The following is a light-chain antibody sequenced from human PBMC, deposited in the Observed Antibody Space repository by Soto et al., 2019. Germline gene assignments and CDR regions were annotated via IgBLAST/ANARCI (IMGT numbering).Light chain of an antibody. Sequence: DIQMTQSPSTLSASVGDRVTITCRASQGISAWLAWYQQKPGKAPKLLIYDASSLESGVPSRFSGSGSGTDFTLTISSLQPEDFATYYCQQSYSTLSITFGQGTRLEIK. CDR2: DAS. CDR1: QGISAW. J-gene: IGKJ5*01. CDR3: QQSYSTLSIT. V-gene: IGKV1-39*01.